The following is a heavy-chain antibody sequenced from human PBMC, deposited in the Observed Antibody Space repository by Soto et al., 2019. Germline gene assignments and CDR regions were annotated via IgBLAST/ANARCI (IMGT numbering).Heavy chain of an antibody. CDR2: ISGIGHST. Sequence: QPVGSLRLSCAASGFTFSSYAMSWVRQAPGKGLEWVSSISGIGHSTYYADSVKGRFTISRDNSKNTLFLQMSSLRAEDTAVYYCAKRIMATIGHFDSWSQGTLVTVSS. V-gene: IGHV3-23*01. CDR3: AKRIMATIGHFDS. CDR1: GFTFSSYA. J-gene: IGHJ4*02. D-gene: IGHD5-12*01.